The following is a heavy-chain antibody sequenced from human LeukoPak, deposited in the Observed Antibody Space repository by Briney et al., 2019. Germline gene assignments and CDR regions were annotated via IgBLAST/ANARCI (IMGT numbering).Heavy chain of an antibody. CDR1: GYTFTGYY. Sequence: ASVEVSCKASGYTFTGYYMHWVRQAPGQGLEWMGWINPNSGGTNYAQKFQGRVTMTRDTSISTAYMELSRLRSDDTAVYYCARDFPGLTGPMDVWGQGTTVTVSS. CDR3: ARDFPGLTGPMDV. D-gene: IGHD3-10*01. V-gene: IGHV1-2*02. J-gene: IGHJ6*02. CDR2: INPNSGGT.